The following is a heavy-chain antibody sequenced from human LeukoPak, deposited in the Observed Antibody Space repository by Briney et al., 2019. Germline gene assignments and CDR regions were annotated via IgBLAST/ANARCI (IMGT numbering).Heavy chain of an antibody. CDR1: GGSISNYY. J-gene: IGHJ4*02. Sequence: PSDTLSFTCAVSGGSISNYYWTWIRQPPGKGLEWIGYIYDSGSTNYNPSLKSRVTLSVDTSENQFSLKLSSVTAADTDVYYCAKIRDSGGYYFYCWGQGTLVTVSS. D-gene: IGHD3-22*01. CDR2: IYDSGST. V-gene: IGHV4-59*03. CDR3: AKIRDSGGYYFYC.